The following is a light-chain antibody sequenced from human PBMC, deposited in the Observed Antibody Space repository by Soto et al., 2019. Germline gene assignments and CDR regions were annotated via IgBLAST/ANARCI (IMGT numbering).Light chain of an antibody. CDR1: QSVSRSY. Sequence: EIVLTQSPGTLSLSPGERATLSCRASQSVSRSYLAWYQQKPGQAPRLLIYGTSTRATGIPDRFSGSGSGTDFTLTISRLEPEDFAVYYCQQYGSAPWTFGQGTKVVIK. J-gene: IGKJ1*01. V-gene: IGKV3-20*01. CDR2: GTS. CDR3: QQYGSAPWT.